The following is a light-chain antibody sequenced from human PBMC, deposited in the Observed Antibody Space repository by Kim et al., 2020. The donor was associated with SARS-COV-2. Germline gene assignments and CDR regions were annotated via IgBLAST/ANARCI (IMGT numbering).Light chain of an antibody. V-gene: IGKV3-20*01. CDR3: QQYGSSPLT. Sequence: LSPGERATLSVRASQSVSNSYLAWYQQKPGQAPRLLIYGASSRATGIPDRFSGSGSGTDFTFSISRLEPEDFAVYYCQQYGSSPLTFGGGTKVEI. J-gene: IGKJ4*01. CDR2: GAS. CDR1: QSVSNSY.